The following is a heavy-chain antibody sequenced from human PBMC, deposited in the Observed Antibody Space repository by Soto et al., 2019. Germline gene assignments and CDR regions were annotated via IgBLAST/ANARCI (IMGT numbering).Heavy chain of an antibody. CDR3: TTDSPRDALRFLVTYYYYGMDV. CDR1: GFTFSNAW. Sequence: GGSLRLSCAASGFTFSNAWMNWVRQAPGKGLEWVGRIKSKTDGGTTDYAAPVKGRFTISRDDSKNTLYLQMNSLKTEDTAVYYCTTDSPRDALRFLVTYYYYGMDVWGQGTTVTVSS. V-gene: IGHV3-15*07. D-gene: IGHD3-3*01. CDR2: IKSKTDGGTT. J-gene: IGHJ6*02.